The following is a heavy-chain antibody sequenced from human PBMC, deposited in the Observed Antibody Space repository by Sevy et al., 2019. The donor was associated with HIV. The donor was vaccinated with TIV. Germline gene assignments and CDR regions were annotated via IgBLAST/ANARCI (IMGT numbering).Heavy chain of an antibody. CDR1: GFTFSSHA. J-gene: IGHJ4*02. CDR2: ISYDGSSK. Sequence: GGCLRLSCAASGFTFSSHAMHWVRQAPGKGLEWVAAISYDGSSKYYADSVKGRFTISRDDSKNTRYLHMSSLRAGDAAVRFCARDGGYSVNFLPSGYWGQGTLVTVSS. D-gene: IGHD3-10*02. V-gene: IGHV3-30-3*01. CDR3: ARDGGYSVNFLPSGY.